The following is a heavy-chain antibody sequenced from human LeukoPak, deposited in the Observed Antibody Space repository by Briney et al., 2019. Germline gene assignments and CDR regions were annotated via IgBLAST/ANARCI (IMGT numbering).Heavy chain of an antibody. CDR3: ARDIYGGSYYFDY. J-gene: IGHJ4*02. CDR2: INPNSGGT. Sequence: GASVKVSCKASGYTFTGYYMHWVRQAPGQGLEGIGRINPNSGGTNYAQKFQGRVTMTRDTSISTAYMELSRLRSDDTAVYYCARDIYGGSYYFDYWGQGTLVTVSS. V-gene: IGHV1-2*06. CDR1: GYTFTGYY. D-gene: IGHD5-12*01.